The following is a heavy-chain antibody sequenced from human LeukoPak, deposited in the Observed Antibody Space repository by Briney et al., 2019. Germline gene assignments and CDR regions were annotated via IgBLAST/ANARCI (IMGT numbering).Heavy chain of an antibody. D-gene: IGHD1-7*01. CDR1: GGSISSYY. CDR3: ARGITGTDLGDT. CDR2: IYYSGST. V-gene: IGHV4-59*01. Sequence: SETLSLTCTVSGGSISSYYWSWIRQPPGKGLEWIGYIYYSGSTNYNPSLKSRVTISVDTSKNQFSLKQSSVTAADTAVYYCARGITGTDLGDTWGQGTLVTVSS. J-gene: IGHJ5*02.